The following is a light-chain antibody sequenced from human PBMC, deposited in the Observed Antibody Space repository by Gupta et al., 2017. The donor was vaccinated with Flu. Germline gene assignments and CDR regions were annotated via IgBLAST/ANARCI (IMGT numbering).Light chain of an antibody. J-gene: IGKJ4*01. CDR1: QSVANSH. V-gene: IGKV3-20*01. CDR2: GIS. CDR3: QQEDSSPFT. Sequence: ENVLTQSPGTLSLSPGESTTLSCRASQSVANSHLAWHQQKPGQAPRLLIYGISNRATGIPDRFSGSGSGTDFTLTISRLEPEDFAVYFCQQEDSSPFTFGGGTKVEIK.